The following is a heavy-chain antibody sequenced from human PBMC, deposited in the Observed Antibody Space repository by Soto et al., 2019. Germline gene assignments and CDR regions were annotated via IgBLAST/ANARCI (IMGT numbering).Heavy chain of an antibody. CDR2: FDPEDSET. V-gene: IGHV1-24*01. CDR3: AKSGYDFWCGYFPGRAGPSKA. CDR1: GYTLTELS. Sequence: GASVKVSCKVSGYTLTELSMHWVRQAPGKGLEWMGGFDPEDSETIYAQKNKGRVTITKDTSTDTAYMELSTLISENTAVYYCAKSGYDFWCGYFPGRAGPSKAWG. J-gene: IGHJ5*01. D-gene: IGHD3-3*01.